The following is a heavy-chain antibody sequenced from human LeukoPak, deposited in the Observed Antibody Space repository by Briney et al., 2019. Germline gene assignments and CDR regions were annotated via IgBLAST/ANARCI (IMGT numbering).Heavy chain of an antibody. CDR1: GGSISSSSYY. Sequence: ASETLSLTCTVSGGSISSSSYYWGWIRQPPGKGLEWIGSIYYSGSTYYNPSLKSRVTISVDTSKNQFSLKLSSVTAADTAVYYCARHTVLFDYWGRGTLVTVSS. CDR3: ARHTVLFDY. CDR2: IYYSGST. J-gene: IGHJ4*02. V-gene: IGHV4-39*01. D-gene: IGHD4-17*01.